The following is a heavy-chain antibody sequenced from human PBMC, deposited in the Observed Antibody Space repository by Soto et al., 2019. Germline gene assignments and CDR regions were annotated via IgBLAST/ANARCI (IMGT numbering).Heavy chain of an antibody. Sequence: QITLKESGPTLVKPTQTLTLTCTFSGFSLSTSGVGVGWIRQPPGKALEWLALIYWNDDKRYSPSLKSRLTIPKATSKNQVVFTMTNMAPLDTATFSCGAFDIWGQGTMVPVSS. CDR2: IYWNDDK. CDR3: GAFDI. CDR1: GFSLSTSGVG. V-gene: IGHV2-5*01. J-gene: IGHJ3*02.